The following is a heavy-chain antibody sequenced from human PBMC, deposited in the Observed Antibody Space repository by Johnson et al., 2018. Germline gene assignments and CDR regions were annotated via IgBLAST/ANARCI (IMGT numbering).Heavy chain of an antibody. CDR1: GFTFSTYW. J-gene: IGHJ3*01. CDR3: AKSHDSSKAFDL. D-gene: IGHD4-11*01. Sequence: VQLVESGGHLVQPGGSLRLSCAVSGFTFSTYWMTWIRQLPGKGLEWVANINQDGSGYQLMASVTGRFTISRDNAKSSLYLQMNSLTADDTAVYYCAKSHDSSKAFDLWGQGTMVAVSS. CDR2: INQDGSGY. V-gene: IGHV3-7*03.